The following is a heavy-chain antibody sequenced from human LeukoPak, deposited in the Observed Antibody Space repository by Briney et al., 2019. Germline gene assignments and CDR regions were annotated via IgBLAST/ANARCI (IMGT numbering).Heavy chain of an antibody. CDR1: GFTFSDFY. D-gene: IGHD3-22*01. CDR3: ARVDSSGSSFSDS. CDR2: ISSSSTYI. V-gene: IGHV3-11*05. Sequence: PGGSLRLSCAASGFTFSDFYMSWIRQAPGKGLEWVSYISSSSTYINYADSVRGRFTISRDNAKNSLYLQMNSLRAEDTAVYYCARVDSSGSSFSDSWGQGTLVTVSS. J-gene: IGHJ4*02.